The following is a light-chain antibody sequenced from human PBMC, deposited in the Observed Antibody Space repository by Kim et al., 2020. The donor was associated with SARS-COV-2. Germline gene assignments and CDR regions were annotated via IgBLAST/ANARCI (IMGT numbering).Light chain of an antibody. Sequence: SASVGDTVTITCRAGEAISTWVAWYQQKPGKAPKLLISAASTLQTGVPSRFSGSGSGTVFTLTINNLQPEDFAVYYCQEAIGFPTTFGQGTKLEI. CDR1: EAISTW. CDR3: QEAIGFPTT. V-gene: IGKV1-12*01. CDR2: AAS. J-gene: IGKJ2*01.